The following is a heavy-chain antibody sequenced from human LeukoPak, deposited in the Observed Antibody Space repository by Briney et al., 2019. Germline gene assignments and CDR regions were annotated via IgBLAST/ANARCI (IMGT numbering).Heavy chain of an antibody. CDR2: ISGSGGNT. CDR1: GFTFISYA. Sequence: GGSLRLSCAASGFTFISYAMSWVRQAPGKGLEWVSTISGSGGNTYYADSVKGRFTISRDKSKNTLYLQMNSLRAKDTAVYYCAKADRGWGVISKDWGQGTLVTVSS. J-gene: IGHJ4*02. CDR3: AKADRGWGVISKD. D-gene: IGHD3-10*01. V-gene: IGHV3-23*01.